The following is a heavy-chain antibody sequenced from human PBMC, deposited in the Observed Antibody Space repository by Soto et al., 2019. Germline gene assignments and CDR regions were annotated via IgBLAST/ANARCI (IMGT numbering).Heavy chain of an antibody. Sequence: QVQLVQSGAEVKKPGSSVKVSCKVTGGTHSSYAITWVRQAPGQGLEWMGGIIPIFGTRDYAQKFQGRVKITGDQSTRTAYLELSGLTPDDTAVYYCARDGSDYSTSGHYDPWGKGTLVTVSS. CDR3: ARDGSDYSTSGHYDP. J-gene: IGHJ5*02. CDR1: GGTHSSYA. CDR2: IIPIFGTR. V-gene: IGHV1-69*01. D-gene: IGHD3-22*01.